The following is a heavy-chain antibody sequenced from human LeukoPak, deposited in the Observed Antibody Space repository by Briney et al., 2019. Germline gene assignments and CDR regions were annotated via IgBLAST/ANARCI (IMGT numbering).Heavy chain of an antibody. CDR1: GYTFGDHA. V-gene: IGHV3-49*04. Sequence: GRSLRLSCIASGYTFGDHAMSWVRQAPGKGLEWVGFIRSKAYRGTIEYAASVKGRFTISRDDSKSIAYLQMNSLKIEDTAVYYCTRGPIQLWLNYGMDVWGQGTTVIVSS. D-gene: IGHD5-18*01. CDR3: TRGPIQLWLNYGMDV. J-gene: IGHJ6*02. CDR2: IRSKAYRGTI.